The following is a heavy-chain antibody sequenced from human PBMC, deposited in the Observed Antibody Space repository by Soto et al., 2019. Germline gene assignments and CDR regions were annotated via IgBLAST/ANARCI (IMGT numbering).Heavy chain of an antibody. CDR3: TRYYDSSGYPVTYYGMDV. CDR2: IRSKAYGGTT. D-gene: IGHD3-22*01. CDR1: GFTFGDYA. V-gene: IGHV3-49*03. J-gene: IGHJ6*02. Sequence: PGGSLRLSCTASGFTFGDYAMSWFRQAPGKGLEWVGFIRSKAYGGTTEYAASVKGRFTISRDDSKSIAYLQMNSLKTEDTAVYYCTRYYDSSGYPVTYYGMDVWGQGTTVTVSS.